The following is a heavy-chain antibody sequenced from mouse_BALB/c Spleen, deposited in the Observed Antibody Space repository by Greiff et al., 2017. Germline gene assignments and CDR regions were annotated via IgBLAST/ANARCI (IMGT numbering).Heavy chain of an antibody. J-gene: IGHJ4*01. CDR3: HYDAMDY. Sequence: LQQPGSELVRPGASVKLSCKASGYTFTSYWMHWVKQRPGHGLEWIGNIYPGSGSTNYDEKFKSKATLTVDTSSSTAYMQLSSLTSEDSAVYYCHYDAMDYWGQGTSVTVSS. V-gene: IGHV1S22*01. CDR1: GYTFTSYW. CDR2: IYPGSGST.